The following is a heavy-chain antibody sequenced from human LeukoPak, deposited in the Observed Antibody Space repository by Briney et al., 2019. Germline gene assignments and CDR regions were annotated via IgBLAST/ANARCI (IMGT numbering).Heavy chain of an antibody. CDR3: AKEVGAIDY. V-gene: IGHV3-53*01. D-gene: IGHD1-26*01. CDR1: GFTFSDYY. Sequence: GGSLRLSCPASGFTFSDYYMSWVRQAPGKGLEWVSVIYSGGSTYYADSVKGRFTISRDNSKNTLYLQMNSLRAEDTAVYYCAKEVGAIDYWGQGTLVTVSS. J-gene: IGHJ4*02. CDR2: IYSGGST.